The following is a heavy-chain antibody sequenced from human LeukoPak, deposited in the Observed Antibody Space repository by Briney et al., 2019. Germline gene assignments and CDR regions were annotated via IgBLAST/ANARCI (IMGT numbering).Heavy chain of an antibody. CDR2: ISSSSSTI. D-gene: IGHD5-18*01. CDR3: ARDQKVLDTNYMDV. CDR1: GFTVSSNY. Sequence: PGGSLRLSCAASGFTVSSNYMSWVRQAPGKGLEWVSYISSSSSTIYYADSVKGRFTISRDNAKNSLYLQMNSLRAEDTAVYYCARDQKVLDTNYMDVWGKGTTVTVSS. J-gene: IGHJ6*03. V-gene: IGHV3-48*01.